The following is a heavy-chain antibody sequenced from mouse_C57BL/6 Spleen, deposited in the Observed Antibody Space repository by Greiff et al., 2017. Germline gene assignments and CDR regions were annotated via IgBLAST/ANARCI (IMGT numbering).Heavy chain of an antibody. J-gene: IGHJ2*01. D-gene: IGHD1-1*01. CDR2: ISDGGSYT. Sequence: EVNVVESGGGLVKPGGSLKLSCAASGFTFSSYAMSWVRQTPEKRLEWVATISDGGSYTYYPDNVKGRFTISRDNAKNNLYLQMSHLKSEDTAMYYCARGGNYYGFDYWGQGTTLTVSS. V-gene: IGHV5-4*03. CDR3: ARGGNYYGFDY. CDR1: GFTFSSYA.